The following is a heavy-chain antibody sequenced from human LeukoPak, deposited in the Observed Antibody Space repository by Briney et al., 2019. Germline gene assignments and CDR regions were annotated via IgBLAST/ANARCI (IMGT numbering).Heavy chain of an antibody. CDR1: GFTFTSYT. Sequence: GGSLRLSCAASGFTFTSYTMNWVRQAPGKGLEWVASIGTTSTFIHYADSVQGRFTISRDNAQNSLFLQMNSLRAEDTAVYYCAKAHPGFDYWGQGTLVPVSS. CDR3: AKAHPGFDY. J-gene: IGHJ4*02. V-gene: IGHV3-21*01. CDR2: IGTTSTFI.